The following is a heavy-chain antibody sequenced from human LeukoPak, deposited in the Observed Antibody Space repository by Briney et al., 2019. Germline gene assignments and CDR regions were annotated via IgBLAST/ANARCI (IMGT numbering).Heavy chain of an antibody. Sequence: GGSLRLSCAASGFTVSSNYMSWVRQAPGKGLEWVSVIYSGGSTYYADSVKGRFTISRDNSKNTLYLQMNSPRAEDTAVYYCAGDSRFGELPYYYYGKDVLGKGTTVTVSS. CDR3: AGDSRFGELPYYYYGKDV. D-gene: IGHD3-10*02. V-gene: IGHV3-53*01. CDR2: IYSGGST. J-gene: IGHJ6*04. CDR1: GFTVSSNY.